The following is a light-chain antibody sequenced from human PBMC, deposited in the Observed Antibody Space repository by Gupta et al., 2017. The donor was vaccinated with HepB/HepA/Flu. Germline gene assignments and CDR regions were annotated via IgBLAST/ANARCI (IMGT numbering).Light chain of an antibody. V-gene: IGLV1-51*01. CDR3: GAWDTSLKIYV. J-gene: IGLJ1*01. CDR2: ENY. Sequence: QSVLTQPPSVSAAAGQRVTISCSGGSSHIGKSDVAWYQQLPGSAPKLLIYENYERASGIPDQFSGSKSGTSATLGIXGXQTGDEXNYDCGAWDTSLKIYVFGTETGVTVL. CDR1: SSHIGKSD.